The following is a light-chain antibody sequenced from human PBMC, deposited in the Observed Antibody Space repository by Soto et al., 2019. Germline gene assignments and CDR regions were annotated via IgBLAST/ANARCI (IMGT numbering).Light chain of an antibody. Sequence: DIQMTQSPSSLSASVGDRVTITCQATQSINTYVNWYQQKPGKAPQLLIYGASSLQSGVPSRFSGSGSGADFTLTISSLQPEDVATFYFQQSYSNPKTFGQGTKVEV. CDR3: QQSYSNPKT. CDR2: GAS. J-gene: IGKJ1*01. CDR1: QSINTY. V-gene: IGKV1-39*01.